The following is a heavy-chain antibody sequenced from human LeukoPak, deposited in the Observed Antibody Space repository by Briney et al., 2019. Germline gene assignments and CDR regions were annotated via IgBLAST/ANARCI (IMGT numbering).Heavy chain of an antibody. V-gene: IGHV3-21*01. J-gene: IGHJ3*02. CDR3: AKDLKIWFGEFGAFDI. CDR2: ISSSSSYI. D-gene: IGHD3-10*01. Sequence: TGGSLRLSCAASGFTFSSYSMNWVRQAPGKGLEWVSSISSSSSYIYYADSVKGRFTISRDNSKNTLYLQMNSLRAEDTAVYYCAKDLKIWFGEFGAFDIWGQGTMVTVSS. CDR1: GFTFSSYS.